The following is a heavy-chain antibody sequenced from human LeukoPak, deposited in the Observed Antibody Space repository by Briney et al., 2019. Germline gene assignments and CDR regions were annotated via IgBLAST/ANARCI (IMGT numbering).Heavy chain of an antibody. CDR3: AGEYDSSLEGAFDI. Sequence: KSSETLSLTCTVSGGSISSYYWSWIRQPPGKGLEWIGYIYYSGSTNYNPSLKSRVTISVDTSKNQFSLKLSSVTAADTAVYYCAGEYDSSLEGAFDIWGQGTMVTVSS. V-gene: IGHV4-59*01. J-gene: IGHJ3*02. CDR1: GGSISSYY. CDR2: IYYSGST. D-gene: IGHD3-22*01.